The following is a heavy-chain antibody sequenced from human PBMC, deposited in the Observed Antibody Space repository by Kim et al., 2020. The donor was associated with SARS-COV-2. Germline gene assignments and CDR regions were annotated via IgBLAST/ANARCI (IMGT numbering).Heavy chain of an antibody. D-gene: IGHD5-12*01. Sequence: LRSRVTMAVDTTRNEFSLRLSSVTAADTAIYYCARGNKGYNFDYWGQGVLVTVSS. CDR3: ARGNKGYNFDY. V-gene: IGHV4-4*06. J-gene: IGHJ4*02.